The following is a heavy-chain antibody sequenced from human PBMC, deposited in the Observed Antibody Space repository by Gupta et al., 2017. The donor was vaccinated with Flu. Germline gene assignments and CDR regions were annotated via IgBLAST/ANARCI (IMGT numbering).Heavy chain of an antibody. CDR3: ARDKYCSGGSCYSADAFDI. D-gene: IGHD2-15*01. CDR1: GGSISSGGYY. V-gene: IGHV4-31*03. J-gene: IGHJ3*02. Sequence: QVQLQESGPGLVKPSQTLSLTCTLSGGSISSGGYYWSWIRQHPGKGLEWIGYIYYSGSTYYNPSLKRRVTISVDTSKNQFSLKLSSVTAADTAVYYCARDKYCSGGSCYSADAFDIWGQGTMVTVSS. CDR2: IYYSGST.